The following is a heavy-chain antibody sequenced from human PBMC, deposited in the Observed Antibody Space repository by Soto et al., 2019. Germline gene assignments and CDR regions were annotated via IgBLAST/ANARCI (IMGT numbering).Heavy chain of an antibody. V-gene: IGHV1-2*04. CDR1: GYTFTSYA. D-gene: IGHD3-10*01. CDR3: AREGGAHYGSGVRYYGMDV. J-gene: IGHJ6*02. CDR2: INPNSGGT. Sequence: ASVKVSCKASGYTFTSYAMHWVRQAPGQGLEWMGWINPNSGGTNYAQKFQGWVTMTRDTSISTAYMELSRLRSDDTAVYCCAREGGAHYGSGVRYYGMDVWGQGTTVTVSS.